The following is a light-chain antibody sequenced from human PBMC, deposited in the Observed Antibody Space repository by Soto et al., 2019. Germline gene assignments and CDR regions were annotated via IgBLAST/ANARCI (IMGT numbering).Light chain of an antibody. CDR1: QSVSRTY. V-gene: IGKV3-20*01. Sequence: EIVLTQSPGTLSLSPGERATLSCRASQSVSRTYLAWYQQKPDQAPRLLIYGASTRATGIPDRFSGSGSGTDFTLTINKLEPGDFAVYFWQQYGSSPYTFGQGTKLEIK. J-gene: IGKJ2*01. CDR2: GAS. CDR3: QQYGSSPYT.